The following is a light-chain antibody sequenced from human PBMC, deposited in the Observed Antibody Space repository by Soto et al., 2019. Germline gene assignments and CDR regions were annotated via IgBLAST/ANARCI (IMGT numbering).Light chain of an antibody. CDR1: QSVSSSY. CDR2: GAS. CDR3: QQYGSSLWT. Sequence: EIVLTQSPGTLSLSPGERATLSCRSSQSVSSSYLAWYQQKPGQAPRLLIYGASSRATGIPDRFSGSGSGTDFTLTISRLEPEDVAVYYCQQYGSSLWTLGQGTKVDIK. V-gene: IGKV3-20*01. J-gene: IGKJ1*01.